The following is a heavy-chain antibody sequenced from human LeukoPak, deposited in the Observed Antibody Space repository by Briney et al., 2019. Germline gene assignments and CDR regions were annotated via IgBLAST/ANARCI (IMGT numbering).Heavy chain of an antibody. CDR3: AGRGFGSDLTQYYDFWSGFDY. CDR1: GFPFSSYS. Sequence: GGSLRLSCAASGFPFSSYSMTWVRQAPGKGLEWVADIKEDGIEKNYVDSVKGRFIISRDNANHSLYLQMNSLRAEDTAVYYCAGRGFGSDLTQYYDFWSGFDYWGQGTLVTVSS. V-gene: IGHV3-7*01. J-gene: IGHJ4*02. D-gene: IGHD3-3*01. CDR2: IKEDGIEK.